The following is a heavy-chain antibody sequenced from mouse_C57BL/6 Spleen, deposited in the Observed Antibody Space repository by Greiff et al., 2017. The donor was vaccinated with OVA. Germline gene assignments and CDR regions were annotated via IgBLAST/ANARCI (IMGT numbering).Heavy chain of an antibody. CDR3: ARFPYYYGSSQYYFDY. J-gene: IGHJ2*01. D-gene: IGHD1-1*01. CDR2: IRNKANGYTT. Sequence: EVKLMESGGGLVQPGGSLSLSCAASGFTFTDYYMSWVRQPPGKALEWLGFIRNKANGYTTEYSASVKGRFTISRDNSQSILYLQMNALRAEDSATYYCARFPYYYGSSQYYFDYWGQGTTLTVSS. V-gene: IGHV7-3*01. CDR1: GFTFTDYY.